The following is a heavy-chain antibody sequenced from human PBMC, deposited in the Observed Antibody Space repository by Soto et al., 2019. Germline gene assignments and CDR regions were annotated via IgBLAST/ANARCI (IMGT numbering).Heavy chain of an antibody. J-gene: IGHJ4*02. CDR1: GFTFSLYT. CDR3: ARDNWRDETRFDY. CDR2: ISSDGSAK. V-gene: IGHV3-30*04. Sequence: QVQLVESGGGVVQPGRSLRLSCAVSGFTFSLYTIQWVRQAPGKGLEWVAFISSDGSAKDYADSVKGRFTISRDNSENTVYLQMNSLRPDDTAMYYCARDNWRDETRFDYWGPGTLVTVSS.